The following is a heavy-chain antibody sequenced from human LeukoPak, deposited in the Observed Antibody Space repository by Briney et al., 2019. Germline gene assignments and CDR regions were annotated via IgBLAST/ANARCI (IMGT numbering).Heavy chain of an antibody. CDR2: ISWNSGSI. CDR1: GFTFDDYA. Sequence: GRSLRLSCAASGFTFDDYAMHWVRQAPGKGLEWVSGISWNSGSIGYADSVKGRFTISRDNAKNSLYLQMNSLRAEDTALYYCAKGTYGGKGTGYFDLWGRGTLVTVSS. CDR3: AKGTYGGKGTGYFDL. J-gene: IGHJ2*01. V-gene: IGHV3-9*01. D-gene: IGHD4-23*01.